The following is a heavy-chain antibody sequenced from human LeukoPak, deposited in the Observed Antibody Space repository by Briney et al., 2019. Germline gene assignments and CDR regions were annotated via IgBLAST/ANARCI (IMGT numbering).Heavy chain of an antibody. CDR3: ARVPPGGIVVVPAAIGDYYYYYYMDV. Sequence: GASVKVSCKASGGTFSSYAISWVRQAPGQGLEWMGGIIPIFGTANYAQKFQGRVTITADESTSTAYMELSSLRSEDTAVYCCARVPPGGIVVVPAAIGDYYYYYYMDVWGKGTTVTVSS. CDR1: GGTFSSYA. CDR2: IIPIFGTA. V-gene: IGHV1-69*13. D-gene: IGHD2-2*01. J-gene: IGHJ6*03.